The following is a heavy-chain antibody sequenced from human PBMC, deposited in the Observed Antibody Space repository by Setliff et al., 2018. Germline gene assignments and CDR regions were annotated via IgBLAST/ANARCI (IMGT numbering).Heavy chain of an antibody. J-gene: IGHJ4*02. CDR3: AKGYCSSTSCYVDY. CDR2: ISSSSSYI. D-gene: IGHD2-2*01. CDR1: GFTFSSYS. Sequence: GGSLRLSCAASGFTFSSYSMNWVRQAPGKGLEWVSSISSSSSYIYYADSVKGRFTISRDNAKNSLYLQMNSLRAEDMALYYCAKGYCSSTSCYVDYWGQGTLVTVSS. V-gene: IGHV3-21*04.